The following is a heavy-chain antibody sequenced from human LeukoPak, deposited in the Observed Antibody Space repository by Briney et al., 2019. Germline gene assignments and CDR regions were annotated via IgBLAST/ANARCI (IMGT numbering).Heavy chain of an antibody. Sequence: GGSLRLSCAASGFTFSNAWMSWVRQAEGKGLEWVGRIKSKTDGGTTDYAAPVKGRFTISRDDSKTTLYLQMNSLKTEDTAVYYCTTDGVWFGESVDYWGQGTLVTVSS. D-gene: IGHD3-10*01. CDR1: GFTFSNAW. CDR3: TTDGVWFGESVDY. CDR2: IKSKTDGGTT. J-gene: IGHJ4*02. V-gene: IGHV3-15*01.